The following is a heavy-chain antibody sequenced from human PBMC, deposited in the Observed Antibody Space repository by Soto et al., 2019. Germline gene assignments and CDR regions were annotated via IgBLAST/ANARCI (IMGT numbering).Heavy chain of an antibody. D-gene: IGHD3-22*01. J-gene: IGHJ4*02. CDR1: GYTFTGYY. V-gene: IGHV1-2*02. Sequence: QVQLVQSGAEVKKPGASVKVSCKASGYTFTGYYMHWVRQAPGQGLEWMGWINPNSGGTNYAQKFQGRVTMTRDTSISTAYMELSRLRSDDTAVYYCARAYTTLDSSGYYFPGDYWGQGTLVTVSS. CDR3: ARAYTTLDSSGYYFPGDY. CDR2: INPNSGGT.